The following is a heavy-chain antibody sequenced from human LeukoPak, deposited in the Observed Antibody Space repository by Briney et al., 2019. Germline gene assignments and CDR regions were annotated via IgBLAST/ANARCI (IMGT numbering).Heavy chain of an antibody. CDR3: ARDEGDSSGYYPFFDY. Sequence: GRSLRLSCAVSGFTFSSYGMHWVRQAPGKGLEWVAVIWYDGSNKYYADSVKGRFTISRDNSKNTLYLQMNSLRAEDTAVYYCARDEGDSSGYYPFFDYWGQGTLVTVSS. J-gene: IGHJ4*02. CDR1: GFTFSSYG. D-gene: IGHD3-22*01. CDR2: IWYDGSNK. V-gene: IGHV3-33*01.